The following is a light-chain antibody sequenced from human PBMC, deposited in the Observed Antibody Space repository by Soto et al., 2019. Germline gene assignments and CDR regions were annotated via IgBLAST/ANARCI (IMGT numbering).Light chain of an antibody. Sequence: QPVLTQPPSVSGAPGQRVALSCAGTSSNMGAGYDVHWYQHLPGTAPKLLIFGNINRPAGVPDRFSGSKSGTSASLAISGLQAADEGYYYCQTYDTGVSGSIFGGGTKVTVL. CDR2: GNI. V-gene: IGLV1-40*01. CDR1: SSNMGAGYD. J-gene: IGLJ2*01. CDR3: QTYDTGVSGSI.